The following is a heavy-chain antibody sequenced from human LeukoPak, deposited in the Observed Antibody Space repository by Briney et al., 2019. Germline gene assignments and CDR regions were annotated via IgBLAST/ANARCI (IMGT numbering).Heavy chain of an antibody. CDR2: IYYSGST. CDR1: GGSISSYY. Sequence: SETLSLTCTVSGGSISSYYWSWIRQPPGKGLEWIGYIYYSGSTYYNPSLKSRVTISVDTSKNQFSLKLSSVTAADTAVYYCASYCSSTSCYRNWFDPWGQGTLVTVSS. J-gene: IGHJ5*02. CDR3: ASYCSSTSCYRNWFDP. V-gene: IGHV4-59*08. D-gene: IGHD2-2*01.